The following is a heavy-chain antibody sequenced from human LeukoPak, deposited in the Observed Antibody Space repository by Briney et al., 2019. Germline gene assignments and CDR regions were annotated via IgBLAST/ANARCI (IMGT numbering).Heavy chain of an antibody. CDR3: ARVHRGYSYGRLDY. Sequence: SGGSLRLSCAASGFTVSNSYMAWVRQAPGKGLEWVSFIYNSGTTSHADSVKGRFTISRDNAKNSLYLEMNSLRDEDTAVYYCARVHRGYSYGRLDYWGQGTLVTVSS. V-gene: IGHV3-53*01. D-gene: IGHD5-18*01. J-gene: IGHJ4*02. CDR2: IYNSGTT. CDR1: GFTVSNSY.